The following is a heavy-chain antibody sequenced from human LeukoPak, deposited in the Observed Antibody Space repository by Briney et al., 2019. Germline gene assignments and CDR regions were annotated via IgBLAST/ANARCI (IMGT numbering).Heavy chain of an antibody. CDR1: GFTFSSYS. J-gene: IGHJ4*02. V-gene: IGHV3-21*01. CDR3: ARDYDILTGYYTVGIFDY. CDR2: ISSSSSYI. Sequence: GRSLRLSCAASGFTFSSYSMNWVRQAPGKGLEWVSSISSSSSYIYYADSVKGRFTISRDNAKNSLYLQMNSLRAEDTAVYYCARDYDILTGYYTVGIFDYWGQGTLVTVSS. D-gene: IGHD3-9*01.